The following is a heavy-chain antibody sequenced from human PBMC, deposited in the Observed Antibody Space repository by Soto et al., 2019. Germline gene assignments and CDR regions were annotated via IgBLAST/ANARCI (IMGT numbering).Heavy chain of an antibody. J-gene: IGHJ6*02. CDR3: ARVQLVLYYYGMDV. D-gene: IGHD6-13*01. CDR2: IYYSGST. Sequence: PSETLSLTCTVSGGSIISGDYYWSWIRKPPGKGLEWIGYIYYSGSTYYNPSLKSRVTISVDTSKNQFSLKLSSVTAADTAVYYCARVQLVLYYYGMDVWGQGTTVTVSS. CDR1: GGSIISGDYY. V-gene: IGHV4-30-4*01.